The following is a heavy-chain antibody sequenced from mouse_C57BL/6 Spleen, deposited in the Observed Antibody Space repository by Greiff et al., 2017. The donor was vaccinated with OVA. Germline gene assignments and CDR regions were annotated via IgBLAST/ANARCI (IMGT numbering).Heavy chain of an antibody. V-gene: IGHV1-61*01. Sequence: QVQLQQSGAELVRPGSSVKLSCKASGYTFTSYWMDWVKQRPGQGLEWIGNIYPSDSETHYNQKFKDKATLTVDKSSSTAYMQLSSLTSEDSAVYYCARREDDFAWFAYWGQGTLVTVSA. CDR3: ARREDDFAWFAY. J-gene: IGHJ3*01. CDR1: GYTFTSYW. D-gene: IGHD2-4*01. CDR2: IYPSDSET.